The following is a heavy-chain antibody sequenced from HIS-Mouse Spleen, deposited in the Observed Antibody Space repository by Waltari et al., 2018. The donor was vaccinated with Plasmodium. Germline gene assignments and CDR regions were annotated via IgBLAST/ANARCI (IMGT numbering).Heavy chain of an antibody. D-gene: IGHD3-3*01. V-gene: IGHV4-34*01. J-gene: IGHJ2*01. Sequence: QVQLQQWGAGLLKPSETLSLTCAVYGGSFSGYYWSWIRPPPGKGLEWIGEINHSGSTHYNPSLKSRVTISVDTSKTQFSLKLCSVTAADTAVYYCARVTSSGVYWYFDLWGRGTLVTVSS. CDR1: GGSFSGYY. CDR3: ARVTSSGVYWYFDL. CDR2: INHSGST.